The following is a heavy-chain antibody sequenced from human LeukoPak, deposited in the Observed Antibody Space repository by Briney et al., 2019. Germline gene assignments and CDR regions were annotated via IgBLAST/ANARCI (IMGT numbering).Heavy chain of an antibody. CDR3: ARDGRVDGYSYGIDDAFDI. Sequence: GGSLRLSCAASGFTFSSYWMHWVRQAPGKGLEWVSSISSSSSYIYYADSVKGRFTISRDNAKNSLYLQMNSLRAEDTAVYYCARDGRVDGYSYGIDDAFDIWGQGTMVTVSS. J-gene: IGHJ3*02. CDR2: ISSSSSYI. CDR1: GFTFSSYW. V-gene: IGHV3-21*01. D-gene: IGHD5-18*01.